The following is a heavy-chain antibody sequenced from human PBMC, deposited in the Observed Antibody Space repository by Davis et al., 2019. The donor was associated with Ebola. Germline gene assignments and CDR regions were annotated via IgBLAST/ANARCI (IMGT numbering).Heavy chain of an antibody. D-gene: IGHD3/OR15-3a*01. CDR3: ARGDWDYNWFDP. V-gene: IGHV3-53*01. J-gene: IGHJ5*02. CDR2: IYSGGST. Sequence: GESLKISCAASGFTVSSNYMSWVRQAPGKGLEWVSVIYSGGSTYYADSVKGRFTISRDNSKNTLYLQMNGLRAEDTAVYYCARGDWDYNWFDPWGQGTLVTVSS. CDR1: GFTVSSNY.